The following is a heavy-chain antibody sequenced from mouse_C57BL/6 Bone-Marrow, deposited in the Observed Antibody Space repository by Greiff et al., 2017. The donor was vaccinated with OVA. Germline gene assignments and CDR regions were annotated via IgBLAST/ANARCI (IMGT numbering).Heavy chain of an antibody. J-gene: IGHJ1*03. CDR2: IYPGSGST. Sequence: VQLQQSGAELVKPGASVKMSCKASGYTFTSYWITWVKQRPGQGLEWIGDIYPGSGSTNYNEKFKSKATLTVDTSSSTAYMQLSSLTSEDSAVYYCARAGDGSSYWYFDVWGTGTTVTVSS. D-gene: IGHD1-1*01. V-gene: IGHV1-55*01. CDR1: GYTFTSYW. CDR3: ARAGDGSSYWYFDV.